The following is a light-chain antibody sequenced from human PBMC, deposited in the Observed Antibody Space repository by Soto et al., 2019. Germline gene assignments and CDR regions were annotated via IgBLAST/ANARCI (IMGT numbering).Light chain of an antibody. CDR2: DVS. Sequence: QSALTQPASVSGSPGPSIPISCTGTSSDVGGYNYVSWYQQHPGKAPKLMIYDVSNRPSGVSNRFSGSKSGNTASLTISGLQAEDEADYYCNSYTSRSSYVFGTGTKVTVL. V-gene: IGLV2-14*01. J-gene: IGLJ1*01. CDR3: NSYTSRSSYV. CDR1: SSDVGGYNY.